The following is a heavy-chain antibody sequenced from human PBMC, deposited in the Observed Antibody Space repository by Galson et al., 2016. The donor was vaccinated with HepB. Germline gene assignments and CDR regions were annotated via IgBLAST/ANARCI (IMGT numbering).Heavy chain of an antibody. CDR3: ARETEGALDI. V-gene: IGHV4-59*01. CDR2: ISYSGTP. J-gene: IGHJ3*02. Sequence: SETLSLTCTVSGAPINSDYWSWLRQPPGKGLEWIANISYSGTPTYNPSLESRIFMSIDTSKSQFSLSLSSVTAADTAVYYCARETEGALDIWGLGTTVTVSS. CDR1: GAPINSDY.